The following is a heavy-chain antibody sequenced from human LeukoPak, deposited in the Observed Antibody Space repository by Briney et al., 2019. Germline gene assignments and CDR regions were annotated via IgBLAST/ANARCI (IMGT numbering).Heavy chain of an antibody. D-gene: IGHD2-21*02. Sequence: GGSLRLSCAASGYTFISYAIHRVRQAPGKGLEWVAVISYDGSNKYYADSVKGRFTISRDNSKNTLYLQMNSLRAEDTAVYYCARGSGGDRYFDYWGQGTLVTVSS. V-gene: IGHV3-30-3*01. CDR2: ISYDGSNK. J-gene: IGHJ4*02. CDR1: GYTFISYA. CDR3: ARGSGGDRYFDY.